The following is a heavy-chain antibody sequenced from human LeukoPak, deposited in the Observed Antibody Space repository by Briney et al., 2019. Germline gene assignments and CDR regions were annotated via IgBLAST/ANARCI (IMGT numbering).Heavy chain of an antibody. CDR1: GNSISSSNW. V-gene: IGHV4-28*01. CDR2: IYYSGST. Sequence: SDTLSLTCAVSGNSISSSNWWGWIRQPPGKGLEWIGYIYYSGSTYYNPSLKSRVTMSVDTSKNQFSLKLSSMTAVDTAVYYCARRHYDSSGRSYYFDYWGQGTLVTVSS. J-gene: IGHJ4*02. CDR3: ARRHYDSSGRSYYFDY. D-gene: IGHD3-22*01.